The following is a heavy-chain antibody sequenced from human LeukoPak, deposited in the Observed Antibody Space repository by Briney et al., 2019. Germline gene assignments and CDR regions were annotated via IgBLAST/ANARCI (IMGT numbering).Heavy chain of an antibody. V-gene: IGHV1-8*03. D-gene: IGHD5/OR15-5a*01. Sequence: ASVKVSCKASGYIFTNFDINWVRQATGQGLEWLGWMNPNSGNTGYAQNFQGRLMFSWDTSTSTAYMELSSLRSEDTAIYYCARVGTEVSGLDDGFDLWGLGTKVTVSS. CDR3: ARVGTEVSGLDDGFDL. CDR1: GYIFTNFD. CDR2: MNPNSGNT. J-gene: IGHJ3*01.